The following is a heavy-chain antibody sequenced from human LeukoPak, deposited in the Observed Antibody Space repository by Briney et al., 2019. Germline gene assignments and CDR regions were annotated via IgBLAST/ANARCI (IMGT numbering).Heavy chain of an antibody. CDR3: ARAYYFDSSGYDDAFDI. Sequence: PSETLSLTCTVSGGSISNYYWTWIRQPPGKGLEWIGFISYSGSTSYNPSLKSRVTISLDTSKNQFSLKLSSVTAADPAVYYCARAYYFDSSGYDDAFDIWGQGTMVTVSS. CDR2: ISYSGST. V-gene: IGHV4-59*01. J-gene: IGHJ3*02. CDR1: GGSISNYY. D-gene: IGHD3-22*01.